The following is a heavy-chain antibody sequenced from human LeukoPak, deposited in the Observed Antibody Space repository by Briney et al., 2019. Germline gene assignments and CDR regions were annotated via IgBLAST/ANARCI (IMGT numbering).Heavy chain of an antibody. CDR3: ARDPKNYYDSSGTSYYYYGMDV. V-gene: IGHV1-18*01. D-gene: IGHD3-22*01. Sequence: ASVKVSCKASGYTFTSYGISWVRQAPGQGLEWMGWISAYNGNTNYAQKFQGRVTITADESTSTAYMELSSLRSEDTAVYYCARDPKNYYDSSGTSYYYYGMDVWGQGTTVTVSS. J-gene: IGHJ6*02. CDR2: ISAYNGNT. CDR1: GYTFTSYG.